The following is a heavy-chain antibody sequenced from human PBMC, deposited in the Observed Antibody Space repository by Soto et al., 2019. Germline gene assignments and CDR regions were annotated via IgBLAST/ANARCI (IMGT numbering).Heavy chain of an antibody. CDR2: IYYSGST. V-gene: IGHV4-39*01. CDR1: GGSISSSSYY. Sequence: PSETLSLTCTVSGGSISSSSYYWGWIRQPPGKGLEWIGSIYYSGSTYYNPSLKSRVTISVDTSKNQFSLKLSSVTAADTAVYYCARQERSWLPLDYWGQGTLVTVSS. CDR3: ARQERSWLPLDY. D-gene: IGHD5-12*01. J-gene: IGHJ4*02.